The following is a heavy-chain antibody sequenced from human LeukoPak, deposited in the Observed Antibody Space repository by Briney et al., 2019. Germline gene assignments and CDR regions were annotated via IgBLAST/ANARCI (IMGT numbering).Heavy chain of an antibody. J-gene: IGHJ6*03. CDR1: AFTFSGYW. CDR3: ARDRGSGCMDV. V-gene: IGHV3-7*01. Sequence: PGGSLRLSCAASAFTFSGYWMSWVRQAPGKGLEWVANIKQDGSEKNYVDSVKGRFSISRDNAKNSLSLQVNSLRAEDTAVYYCARDRGSGCMDVWGKGTTVTVSS. D-gene: IGHD3-10*01. CDR2: IKQDGSEK.